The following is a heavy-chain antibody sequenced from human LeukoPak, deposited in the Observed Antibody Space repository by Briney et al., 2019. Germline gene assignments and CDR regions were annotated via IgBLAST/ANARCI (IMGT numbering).Heavy chain of an antibody. Sequence: PETLSPTRTVSGGSISSYYWSWIRQPPGKGLEWIGYIYYRGSTNYNPSLKSRVTISVDTSKNQFSLKLRSVTAADTAVYYCARHLGGNCSGGSCYDWFDPWGQGTLVTVSS. V-gene: IGHV4-59*08. D-gene: IGHD2-15*01. J-gene: IGHJ5*02. CDR3: ARHLGGNCSGGSCYDWFDP. CDR1: GGSISSYY. CDR2: IYYRGST.